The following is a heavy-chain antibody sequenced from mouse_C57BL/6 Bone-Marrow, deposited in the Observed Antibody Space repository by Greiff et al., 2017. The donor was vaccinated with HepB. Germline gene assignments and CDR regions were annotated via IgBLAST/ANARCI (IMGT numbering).Heavy chain of an antibody. CDR3: ARLYYGSSYPAWFAY. CDR2: IDPSDSYT. D-gene: IGHD1-1*01. CDR1: GYTFTSYW. J-gene: IGHJ3*01. Sequence: QVQLKQPGAELVMPGASVKLSCKASGYTFTSYWMHWVKQRPGQGLEWIGEIDPSDSYTNYNQKFKGKSTLTVDKSSSTAYMQLSSLTSEDSAVYYCARLYYGSSYPAWFAYWGQGTLVTVSA. V-gene: IGHV1-69*01.